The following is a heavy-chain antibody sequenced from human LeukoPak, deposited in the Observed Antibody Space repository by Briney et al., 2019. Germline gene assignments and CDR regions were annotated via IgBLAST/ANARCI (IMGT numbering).Heavy chain of an antibody. J-gene: IGHJ4*02. D-gene: IGHD5-12*01. V-gene: IGHV1-2*02. Sequence: GASVKVSCKASGYTFTGYYMHWVRQAPGQGLEWMGWINPNSGGTNYAQKFQGRVTMTRDTSISTAYMELSRLRSDDTAVHYCARPRASGYDRFDYWGQGTLVTVSS. CDR3: ARPRASGYDRFDY. CDR2: INPNSGGT. CDR1: GYTFTGYY.